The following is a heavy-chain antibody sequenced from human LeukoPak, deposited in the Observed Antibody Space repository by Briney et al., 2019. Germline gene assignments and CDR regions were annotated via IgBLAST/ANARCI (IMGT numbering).Heavy chain of an antibody. V-gene: IGHV4-39*01. J-gene: IGHJ4*02. CDR3: ASFEYSSSWGGFDY. CDR2: SYYSGST. CDR1: GGSISSSSYY. Sequence: PSETLSLTCTVSGGSISSSSYYWGWIRQPPGKGLEWFGSSYYSGSTYYNPSLKSRVTISVDTSKNQFSLKLSSVTAADTAVYYCASFEYSSSWGGFDYWGQGTLVTVSS. D-gene: IGHD6-6*01.